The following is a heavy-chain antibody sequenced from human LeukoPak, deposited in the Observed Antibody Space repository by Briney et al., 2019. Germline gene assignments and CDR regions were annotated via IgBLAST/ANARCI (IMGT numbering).Heavy chain of an antibody. D-gene: IGHD6-13*01. CDR1: GGSFSGYY. V-gene: IGHV4-34*01. Sequence: SETLSLTCAVYGGSFSGYYWSWIRQPPGKGREWIGEINHRGSTNYNPSLKSRVTISIDTSKNQFSLKLSSVTAADTAVYYCSRGRYSSSWYGYYYYMDVWGKGTTVTVSS. J-gene: IGHJ6*03. CDR2: INHRGST. CDR3: SRGRYSSSWYGYYYYMDV.